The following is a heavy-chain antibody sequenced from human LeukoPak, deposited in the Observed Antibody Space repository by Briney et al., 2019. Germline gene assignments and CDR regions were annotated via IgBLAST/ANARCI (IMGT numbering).Heavy chain of an antibody. CDR2: IIPVLGIT. Sequence: ASVKVSCKASGGTFSSYAISWVRQAPGQGLEWMGRIIPVLGITNYAQKFQGRVTITADKSTSTAYMELSSLRSEDTAVYYCARVRCSGGSCYSAWFDPWGQGTLVTVSS. D-gene: IGHD2-15*01. J-gene: IGHJ5*02. CDR1: GGTFSSYA. CDR3: ARVRCSGGSCYSAWFDP. V-gene: IGHV1-69*04.